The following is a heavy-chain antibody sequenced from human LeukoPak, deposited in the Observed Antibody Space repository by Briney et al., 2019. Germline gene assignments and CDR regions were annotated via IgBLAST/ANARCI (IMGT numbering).Heavy chain of an antibody. Sequence: PGRSLRLSCAASGFTFDDYAMHWVRQTPGKGLEWVSGISRNSGSIGYADSAKGRFTISRDNAKNSLYLQINSLRPDDMALYYCAHSGGQGAFDIWGQGTMVTVSS. J-gene: IGHJ3*02. CDR3: AHSGGQGAFDI. CDR1: GFTFDDYA. D-gene: IGHD6-19*01. V-gene: IGHV3-9*03. CDR2: ISRNSGSI.